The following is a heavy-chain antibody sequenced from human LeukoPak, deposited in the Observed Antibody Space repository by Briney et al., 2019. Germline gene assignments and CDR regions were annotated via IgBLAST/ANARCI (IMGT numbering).Heavy chain of an antibody. Sequence: PGGSLRLSCAASGFTFSSYWMSWVRQAPGKGLEWVANIKQDGSEKYYVDSVKGRFTISRDNSKNTLYLQMNSLRAEDTAVYYCARAPEMSTIMYYFDYWGQGTLVTVSS. J-gene: IGHJ4*02. V-gene: IGHV3-7*04. CDR1: GFTFSSYW. CDR3: ARAPEMSTIMYYFDY. D-gene: IGHD5-24*01. CDR2: IKQDGSEK.